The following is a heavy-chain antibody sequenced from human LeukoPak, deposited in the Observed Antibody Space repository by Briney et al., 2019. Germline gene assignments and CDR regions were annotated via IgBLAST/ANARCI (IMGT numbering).Heavy chain of an antibody. Sequence: GGSLRLSCAASGFTFSSYAMIWVRQAPGKGLEWVSIISSSGDSTYYADSVKGRFTFSRDNSKNTLSLQMSSLGADDTAVYYCAKVGTIETTEELNWFDIWGQGTLVTVSS. CDR2: ISSSGDST. CDR1: GFTFSSYA. D-gene: IGHD4-11*01. J-gene: IGHJ5*02. V-gene: IGHV3-23*01. CDR3: AKVGTIETTEELNWFDI.